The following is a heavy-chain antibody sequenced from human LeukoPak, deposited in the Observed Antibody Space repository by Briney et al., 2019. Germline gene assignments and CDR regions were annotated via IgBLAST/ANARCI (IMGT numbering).Heavy chain of an antibody. CDR3: AMHLAYSSSSDFHH. D-gene: IGHD6-6*01. CDR1: VYPFTTYL. Sequence: GESLKISSKGSVYPFTTYLIGWVRQLPGKGLEWMGIIYPGDSDARYTPSFQGQVTISANKPISTAYLQWSSLMAAATAMYYCAMHLAYSSSSDFHHWGQGTLVTVSS. J-gene: IGHJ1*01. CDR2: IYPGDSDA. V-gene: IGHV5-51*04.